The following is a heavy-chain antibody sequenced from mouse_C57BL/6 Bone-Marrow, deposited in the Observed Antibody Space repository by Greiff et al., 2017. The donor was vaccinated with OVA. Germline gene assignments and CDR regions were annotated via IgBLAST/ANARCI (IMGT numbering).Heavy chain of an antibody. CDR1: GYSITSGYY. CDR3: ARSPLYYYDYYAMDY. CDR2: ISYDGSN. V-gene: IGHV3-6*01. D-gene: IGHD1-1*01. Sequence: DVKLVESGPGLVKPSQSLSLTCSVTGYSITSGYYWNWIRQFPGNKLEWMGYISYDGSNNYNPSLKNRISITRDTSKNQFFLKLNSVTTEDTATYYCARSPLYYYDYYAMDYWGQGTSVTVSS. J-gene: IGHJ4*01.